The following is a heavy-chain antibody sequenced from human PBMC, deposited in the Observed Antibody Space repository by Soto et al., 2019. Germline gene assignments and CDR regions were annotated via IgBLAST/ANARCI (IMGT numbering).Heavy chain of an antibody. CDR2: ISYDGSNK. D-gene: IGHD3-16*01. Sequence: GGSLRLSCAASGFTFSSYGMHWVRQAPGKGLEWVAVISYDGSNKYYADSVKGRFTISRDNSKNTLYLQMNSLRAEDTTVYYCAKDGRFSAFDIWGQGTMVTVSS. V-gene: IGHV3-30*18. CDR1: GFTFSSYG. CDR3: AKDGRFSAFDI. J-gene: IGHJ3*02.